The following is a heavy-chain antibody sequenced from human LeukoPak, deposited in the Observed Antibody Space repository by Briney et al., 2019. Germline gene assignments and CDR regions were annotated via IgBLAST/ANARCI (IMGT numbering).Heavy chain of an antibody. CDR2: INHSGST. D-gene: IGHD2-2*01. CDR3: ARGPLGYCSSTSCYQDDY. V-gene: IGHV4-34*01. Sequence: SETQSLTCAVYGGSFSGYYWSWIRQPPGKGLEWIGEINHSGSTNYNPSLKSRVTISVDTSKNQFSLKLSSVTAADTAVYYCARGPLGYCSSTSCYQDDYWGQGTLVTVSS. J-gene: IGHJ4*02. CDR1: GGSFSGYY.